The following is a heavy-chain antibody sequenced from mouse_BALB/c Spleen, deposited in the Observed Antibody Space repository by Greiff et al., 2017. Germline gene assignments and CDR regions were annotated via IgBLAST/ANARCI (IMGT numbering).Heavy chain of an antibody. D-gene: IGHD2-3*01. V-gene: IGHV1S22*01. Sequence: LQQPGSELVRPGASVKLSCTASGYTFTSYWMPWVKQRPGQGLEWIGNIYPGSGSTNYDEKFKSKGTLTVDTSSSTAYMHLSSLTSEDSAVYYCTRSSDGYYFAYWGQGTLVTVSA. CDR1: GYTFTSYW. CDR2: IYPGSGST. J-gene: IGHJ3*01. CDR3: TRSSDGYYFAY.